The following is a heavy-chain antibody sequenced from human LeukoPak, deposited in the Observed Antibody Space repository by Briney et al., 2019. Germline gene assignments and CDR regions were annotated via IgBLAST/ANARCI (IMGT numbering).Heavy chain of an antibody. V-gene: IGHV4-34*01. D-gene: IGHD3-3*01. Sequence: SETLSLTCAVYGGSFSGYYWSWIRQPPGKGLEWIGEINHSGSTNYNPSLKSRVTISVDTSKNQFSLKLSSVTAADTAVYYCARDRTRITIFGVVIRGRNGMDVWGQGTTDTVSS. CDR3: ARDRTRITIFGVVIRGRNGMDV. J-gene: IGHJ6*02. CDR1: GGSFSGYY. CDR2: INHSGST.